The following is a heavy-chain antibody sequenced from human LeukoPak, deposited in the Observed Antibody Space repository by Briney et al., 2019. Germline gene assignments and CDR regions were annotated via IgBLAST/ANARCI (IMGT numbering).Heavy chain of an antibody. V-gene: IGHV3-74*01. D-gene: IGHD3-22*01. Sequence: WGSLRLSCAASGFTVSSYWMHWDRQAQGKGLVWVSRINSDGSSKSYADCVKERFTIYRDNAKNKLYLKMTSQRAQDTAVYYCASIEYYYDSSGYYYQDDYWGQGTLVTVSS. CDR1: GFTVSSYW. J-gene: IGHJ4*02. CDR2: INSDGSSK. CDR3: ASIEYYYDSSGYYYQDDY.